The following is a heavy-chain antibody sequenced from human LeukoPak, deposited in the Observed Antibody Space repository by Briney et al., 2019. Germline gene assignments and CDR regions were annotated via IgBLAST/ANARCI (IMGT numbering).Heavy chain of an antibody. V-gene: IGHV3-48*01. D-gene: IGHD2-21*01. CDR2: ISNSAI. CDR3: AINGCYRGVCDFDV. J-gene: IGHJ3*01. CDR1: GLSFSIYA. Sequence: GGSLRLSCVASGLSFSIYAMSWVRQAPGKGLEWVSYISNSAILYADSVKGRFTISRDNARKSLYLQMNSLRAEDTAVYYCAINGCYRGVCDFDVWGQGTMVAISS.